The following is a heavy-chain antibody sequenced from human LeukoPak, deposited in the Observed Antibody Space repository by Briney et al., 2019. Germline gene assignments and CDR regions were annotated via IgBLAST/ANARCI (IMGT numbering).Heavy chain of an antibody. V-gene: IGHV3-64*01. J-gene: IGHJ4*02. CDR1: GFTFSNYF. CDR2: ISSSGDST. D-gene: IGHD3-10*01. Sequence: PGGSLRLSCAASGFTFSNYFMHWVRQAPGKGLEYASAISSSGDSTYYANSAKGRFTVSRDNSKNTLYLQMGSLSAEDMAVYYCARAPRYYGSGLYYFDYWGQGALVTVSS. CDR3: ARAPRYYGSGLYYFDY.